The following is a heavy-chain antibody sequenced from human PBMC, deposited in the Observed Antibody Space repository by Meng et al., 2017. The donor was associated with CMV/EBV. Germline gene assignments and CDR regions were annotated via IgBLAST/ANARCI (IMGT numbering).Heavy chain of an antibody. D-gene: IGHD3-22*01. CDR1: GFTFDDYA. CDR3: ARERGRMIVVARGFDAFDI. J-gene: IGHJ3*02. V-gene: IGHV3-9*01. Sequence: SLKISCAASGFTFDDYAMHWVRQAPGKGLEWVSGISWNSGSIGYADSVKGRFTISRDNAKNSLYLQMNSLRAEDTAVYYCARERGRMIVVARGFDAFDIWGQGTMVTVSS. CDR2: ISWNSGSI.